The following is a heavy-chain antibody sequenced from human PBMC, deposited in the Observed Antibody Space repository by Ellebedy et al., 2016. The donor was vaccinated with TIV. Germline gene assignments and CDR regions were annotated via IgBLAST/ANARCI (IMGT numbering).Heavy chain of an antibody. Sequence: GESLKISCVASGFIFSSYYMTWVRQAPGRGLEWVSTISHYTGNSYYADSLKGRFTISRDNSRNTLFLQMNSLTGNDTALYYCAKGTIFGVGKYYGLDVWGQGTTVTVSS. V-gene: IGHV3-23*01. CDR3: AKGTIFGVGKYYGLDV. CDR2: ISHYTGNS. J-gene: IGHJ6*02. D-gene: IGHD3-3*01. CDR1: GFIFSSYY.